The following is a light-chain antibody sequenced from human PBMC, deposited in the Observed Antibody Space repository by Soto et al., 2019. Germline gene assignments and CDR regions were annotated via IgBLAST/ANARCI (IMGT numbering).Light chain of an antibody. Sequence: EIVLTQSPATLSLSPGERATLSCRASQSVSSYLAWYQQKPGQAPRLLIYDTSKRATGIPARFSGSGSGTDFTLTISSIEPEDVAVYYCQQRTNWPRSFTFGPGTKVDIK. J-gene: IGKJ3*01. V-gene: IGKV3-11*01. CDR1: QSVSSY. CDR3: QQRTNWPRSFT. CDR2: DTS.